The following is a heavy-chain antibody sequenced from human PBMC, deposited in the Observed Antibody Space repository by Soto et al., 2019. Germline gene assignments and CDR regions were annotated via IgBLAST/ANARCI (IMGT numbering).Heavy chain of an antibody. Sequence: EVQLLESGGGLVQPGGSLRLSCAASGFTFSSYAMSWVRQAPGKGLEWVSAISGSGGSTYYADSGKGRFTISRDNSKNTLYLPMNSLRAEDTAVYYCAKTYYDILTGYYNVPRGPPPVAYWGQGTLVTVSS. V-gene: IGHV3-23*01. J-gene: IGHJ4*02. CDR3: AKTYYDILTGYYNVPRGPPPVAY. D-gene: IGHD3-9*01. CDR1: GFTFSSYA. CDR2: ISGSGGST.